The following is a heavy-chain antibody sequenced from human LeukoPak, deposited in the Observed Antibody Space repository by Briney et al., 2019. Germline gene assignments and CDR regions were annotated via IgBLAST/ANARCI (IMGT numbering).Heavy chain of an antibody. J-gene: IGHJ6*02. CDR1: GGSVSSGSYY. Sequence: PSETLSLTCTVSGGSVSSGSYYWSWIRQPPGKGLEWIGYIYYSGSTNHNPSLKSRVTISVDTSKNQFSLKLSSVTAADTAVYYCARDPVDSYGPPSGMDVWGQGTTVTVSS. D-gene: IGHD5-18*01. CDR2: IYYSGST. CDR3: ARDPVDSYGPPSGMDV. V-gene: IGHV4-61*01.